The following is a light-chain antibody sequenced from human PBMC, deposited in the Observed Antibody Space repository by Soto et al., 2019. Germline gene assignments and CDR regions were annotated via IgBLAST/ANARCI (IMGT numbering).Light chain of an antibody. CDR3: QQYENYWT. Sequence: DIQMTQSPSTLSATAGDRVTITCRASQSISSWLAWYQHKPGKAPKLLIYDASNLDSGVPSRFSGSGSGTEFSLTISNLQPDDCATYYCQQYENYWTFSQGTKV. V-gene: IGKV1-5*01. CDR2: DAS. CDR1: QSISSW. J-gene: IGKJ1*01.